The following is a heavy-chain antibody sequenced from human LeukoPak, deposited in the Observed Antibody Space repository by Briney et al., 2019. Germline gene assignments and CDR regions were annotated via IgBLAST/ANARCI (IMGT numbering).Heavy chain of an antibody. V-gene: IGHV4-59*01. CDR3: ARTVGITMVRGVIWWFAP. J-gene: IGHJ5*02. CDR2: IYYSGST. D-gene: IGHD3-10*01. CDR1: GGSISSYY. Sequence: SETLSLTCTGSGGSISSYYWSWIRQPPGKGVEWMGYIYYSGSTNYNPSLKSRVTISVDTSKNQFSLKLSSVTAADTAVCYCARTVGITMVRGVIWWFAPWGQGTLVTVYS.